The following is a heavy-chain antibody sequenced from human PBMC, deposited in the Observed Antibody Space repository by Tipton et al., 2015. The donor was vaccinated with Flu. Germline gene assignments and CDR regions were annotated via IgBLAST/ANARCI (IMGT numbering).Heavy chain of an antibody. D-gene: IGHD6-19*01. V-gene: IGHV1-46*01. Sequence: QSGAEVKKPGASVKLSCTTSGYTFSNYNVHWIRQAPGQAPGQGLEWMGVASPISSDTIYAQAFWGRVSMTKDTSTGTVYMELSRLTSEDTAVYYCAREAGVLPRPTQNFDSWGQGSLVTVSS. CDR3: AREAGVLPRPTQNFDS. CDR1: GYTFSNYN. J-gene: IGHJ4*02. CDR2: ASPISSDT.